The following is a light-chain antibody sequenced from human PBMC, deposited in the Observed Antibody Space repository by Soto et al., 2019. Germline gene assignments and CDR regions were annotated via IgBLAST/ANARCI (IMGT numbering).Light chain of an antibody. Sequence: SPELTQPPSVSVAPGRTARLACEGNNIGTKSVHCYQQRPGQAPVVVVYYDSERPSGIPERFSGFTSGNTATLTISSVKAGDEADYYCQVCDIRTFHPIFGGGTKLTVL. CDR2: YDS. CDR1: NIGTKS. J-gene: IGLJ2*01. CDR3: QVCDIRTFHPI. V-gene: IGLV3-21*04.